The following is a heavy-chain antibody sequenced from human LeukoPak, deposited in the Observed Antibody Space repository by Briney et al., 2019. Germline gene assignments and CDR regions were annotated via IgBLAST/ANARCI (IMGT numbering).Heavy chain of an antibody. D-gene: IGHD3-22*01. CDR1: GFTVSSNY. V-gene: IGHV3-66*01. J-gene: IGHJ3*02. Sequence: GGSLRLSCAASGFTVSSNYMSWVRQAPGKGLEWVSLIYSGGTTYYADSVKGRFTISRDNSKNTLYLQMNSLRAEDTAVYYCARARNYYDSSGYYHDAFDIWGQGTMVTVSS. CDR3: ARARNYYDSSGYYHDAFDI. CDR2: IYSGGTT.